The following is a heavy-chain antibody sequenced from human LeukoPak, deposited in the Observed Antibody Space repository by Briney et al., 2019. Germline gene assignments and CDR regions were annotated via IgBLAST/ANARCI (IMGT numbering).Heavy chain of an antibody. V-gene: IGHV4-34*01. CDR2: INHSGST. D-gene: IGHD2-2*01. J-gene: IGHJ4*02. CDR1: GGSFSGYY. Sequence: DPSETLSLTRAVYGGSFSGYYWSWIRQPPGKGLEWIGEINHSGSTNYNPSLKSRVTISVDTSKNQFSLKLSSVTAADTAVYYCARYCSSTSCYGTHSNNFDYWGQGTLVTVSS. CDR3: ARYCSSTSCYGTHSNNFDY.